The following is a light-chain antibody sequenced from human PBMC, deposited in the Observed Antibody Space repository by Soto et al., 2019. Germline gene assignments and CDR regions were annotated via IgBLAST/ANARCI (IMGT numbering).Light chain of an antibody. CDR1: QDISSY. J-gene: IGKJ4*01. CDR2: AAS. Sequence: DIQLTQSPSFLSASVGDRVTITCRASQDISSYLAWYQQKPWKAPKLLIYAASTLQSGDPSRFSGSGSGTEFTLTISSLQPEDFATYYFQHLNTYPLTFGGGTKVEIK. CDR3: QHLNTYPLT. V-gene: IGKV1-9*01.